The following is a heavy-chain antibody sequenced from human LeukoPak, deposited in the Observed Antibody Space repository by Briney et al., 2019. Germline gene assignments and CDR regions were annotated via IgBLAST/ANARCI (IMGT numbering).Heavy chain of an antibody. V-gene: IGHV4-59*01. CDR3: ARAANYYDSSGYYFFDY. D-gene: IGHD3-22*01. J-gene: IGHJ4*02. CDR2: IYYSGST. CDR1: GGSISTYY. Sequence: SETLSLTCTVSGGSISTYYWNWIRQPPGKGLEWIGYIYYSGSTNYNPSLKGRVTISVDTSKNQFSLKLSSVTAADTAVYYCARAANYYDSSGYYFFDYWGQGTLVTVSS.